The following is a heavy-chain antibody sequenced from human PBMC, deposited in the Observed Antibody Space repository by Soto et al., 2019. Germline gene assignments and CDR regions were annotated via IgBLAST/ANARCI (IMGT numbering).Heavy chain of an antibody. J-gene: IGHJ4*02. CDR1: GFTFGDYW. CDR2: LKRDGRER. Sequence: GGSLRLSCAAAGFTFGDYWMTWVRQAPGKGLEWVANLKRDGRERYYVDSVKGRFSVSRDNAKNSLYLQMNNLRPEDTAVYYCARDVYEILGRVVRRLDSWGQGTLVTVSS. V-gene: IGHV3-7*03. CDR3: ARDVYEILGRVVRRLDS. D-gene: IGHD2-8*01.